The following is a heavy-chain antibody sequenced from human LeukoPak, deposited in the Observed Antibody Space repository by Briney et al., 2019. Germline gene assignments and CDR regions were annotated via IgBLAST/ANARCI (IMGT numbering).Heavy chain of an antibody. CDR3: ASSHRGYSYGLDY. CDR1: GGSISGYY. Sequence: PSETLSLTCAVSGGSISGYYWSWIRQPPGKGLEWIGYIYYSGSTNYNPSLKSRVTISVDTSKNQFSLKLSSVTAADTAVYYCASSHRGYSYGLDYWGQGTLVTVSS. V-gene: IGHV4-59*01. D-gene: IGHD5-18*01. J-gene: IGHJ4*02. CDR2: IYYSGST.